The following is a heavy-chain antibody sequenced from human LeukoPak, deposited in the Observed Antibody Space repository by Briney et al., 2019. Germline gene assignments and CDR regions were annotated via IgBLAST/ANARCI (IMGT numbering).Heavy chain of an antibody. J-gene: IGHJ4*02. V-gene: IGHV3-48*03. CDR3: ARGEYYFDY. Sequence: GGSLRLSCAPSGFTFNNYQMNWVRQAPGKGLECISYISSSGRTIYYADSLKGRFTVSRDNAKNSLYLRMNNLRAEDTAVYYCARGEYYFDYWGQGTLVTVSS. CDR2: ISSSGRTI. CDR1: GFTFNNYQ.